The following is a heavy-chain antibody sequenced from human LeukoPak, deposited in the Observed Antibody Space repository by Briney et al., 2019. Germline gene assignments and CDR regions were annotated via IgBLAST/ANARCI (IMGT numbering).Heavy chain of an antibody. CDR3: TGQKGMDY. J-gene: IGHJ4*02. Sequence: GRSLRLSCAASGFTFSNYGMHWVRQAPGKGLEWVALIWYDGNNKYYADSVKGRFTISRDNAQNSLYLQMNSLRDEDTAVYYCTGQKGMDYWGQGTLVIVSS. V-gene: IGHV3-33*01. CDR1: GFTFSNYG. CDR2: IWYDGNNK.